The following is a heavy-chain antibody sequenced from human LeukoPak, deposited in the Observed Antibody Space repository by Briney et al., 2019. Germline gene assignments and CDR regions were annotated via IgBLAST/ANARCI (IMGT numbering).Heavy chain of an antibody. J-gene: IGHJ4*02. Sequence: GRSLRLSCAVSGFSVTNNYMSWVRQALGKGLEWVSVFYVGGATYYADSVKGRFTISRDNSENTLYLQMKSLRAEDTAVYYCARGDGYNFFDYWGQGTLVTVSS. V-gene: IGHV3-53*01. D-gene: IGHD5-24*01. CDR3: ARGDGYNFFDY. CDR1: GFSVTNNY. CDR2: FYVGGAT.